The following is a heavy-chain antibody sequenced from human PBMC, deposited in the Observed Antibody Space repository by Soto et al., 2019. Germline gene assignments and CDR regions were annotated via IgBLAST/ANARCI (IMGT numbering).Heavy chain of an antibody. J-gene: IGHJ3*02. CDR1: GGSVSSGSYY. CDR2: MSHSGGT. V-gene: IGHV4-34*01. Sequence: QVQLQQWGAGLLKPSETLSLTCAVYGGSVSSGSYYWSWIRQPPGKGLEWIGEMSHSGGTHFNPSLKSRVTISVDTSKNQFPLKMSFVTAADTALYYCARVERGTATTVVDAFDIWGPGTMVTVSS. D-gene: IGHD1-1*01. CDR3: ARVERGTATTVVDAFDI.